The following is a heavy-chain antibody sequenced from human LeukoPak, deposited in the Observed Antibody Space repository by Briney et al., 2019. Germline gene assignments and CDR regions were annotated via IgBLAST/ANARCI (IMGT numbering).Heavy chain of an antibody. CDR2: INPNSGGT. J-gene: IGHJ5*02. D-gene: IGHD1-26*01. V-gene: IGHV1-2*02. CDR3: ARDTTRDNWFDP. CDR1: GYTFTGYY. Sequence: ASVKVSCKASGYTFTGYYMHWVRQVPGQGLEWMGWINPNSGGTNYAQKFQGRVTMTRDTSISTAYVELSGLRSDDTAVYYCARDTTRDNWFDPWGQGTLVTVSS.